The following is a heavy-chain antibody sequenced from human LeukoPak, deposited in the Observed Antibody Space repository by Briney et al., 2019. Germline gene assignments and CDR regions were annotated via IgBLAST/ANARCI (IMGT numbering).Heavy chain of an antibody. CDR2: MNPNSGNT. V-gene: IGHV1-8*01. J-gene: IGHJ4*02. CDR3: ARDYSGGTAMVHRFDY. Sequence: GASVKVSCKASGYTFTSYDINWVRQATGQGLEWMGWMNPNSGNTGYAQKLQGRVTMTTDTSTSTAYMELRSLRSDDTAVYYCARDYSGGTAMVHRFDYWGQGTLVTVSS. CDR1: GYTFTSYD. D-gene: IGHD5-18*01.